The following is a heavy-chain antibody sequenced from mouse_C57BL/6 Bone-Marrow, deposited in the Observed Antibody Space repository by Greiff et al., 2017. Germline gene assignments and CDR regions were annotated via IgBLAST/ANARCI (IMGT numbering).Heavy chain of an antibody. CDR1: GYTFTSYW. V-gene: IGHV1-55*01. J-gene: IGHJ3*01. CDR3: ARAPYYYGSSPAWFAY. CDR2: IYPGSGST. D-gene: IGHD1-1*01. Sequence: QVQLKESGAELVKPGASVKMSCKASGYTFTSYWITWVKQRPGKGLEWIGDIYPGSGSTNYNEKVKSQATLTVDTSSSTAYMQLSSLTSEDSAVYYCARAPYYYGSSPAWFAYWGQGTLVTVSA.